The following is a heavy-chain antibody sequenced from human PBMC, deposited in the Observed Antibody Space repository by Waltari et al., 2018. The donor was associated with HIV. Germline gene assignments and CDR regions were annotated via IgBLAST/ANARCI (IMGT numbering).Heavy chain of an antibody. D-gene: IGHD3-3*01. V-gene: IGHV1-3*01. CDR1: GYTFTSYA. J-gene: IGHJ5*02. CDR3: ARSSPTIFGAVMP. Sequence: QVQLVQSGAEVKKPGASVKVSCKASGYTFTSYAMHWVRQAPGQRLEWMGWINAGNGNTKYSQKFQGRVTITRDTSASTAYMELSSLRSEDTAVYYCARSSPTIFGAVMPWGQGTLVTVSS. CDR2: INAGNGNT.